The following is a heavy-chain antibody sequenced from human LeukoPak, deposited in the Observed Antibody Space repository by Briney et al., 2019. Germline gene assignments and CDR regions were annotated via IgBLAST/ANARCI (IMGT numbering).Heavy chain of an antibody. V-gene: IGHV1-2*06. CDR3: ARGYYYDSSGYFGIFDY. Sequence: ASVKVSCKASGFTFNGYYVHWVRQAPGQGLEWMGRINPNSGGTNYAQKFQGRVTMTRDTSISTAYMELSRLRSDDTAVYYCARGYYYDSSGYFGIFDYWGQGTLVTVSS. J-gene: IGHJ4*02. CDR2: INPNSGGT. D-gene: IGHD3-22*01. CDR1: GFTFNGYY.